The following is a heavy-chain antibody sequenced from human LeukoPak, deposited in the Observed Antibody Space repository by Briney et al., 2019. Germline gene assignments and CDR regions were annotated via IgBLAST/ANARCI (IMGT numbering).Heavy chain of an antibody. D-gene: IGHD1-1*01. J-gene: IGHJ6*03. CDR3: ARDGPRSPVLGLEYYYYYYMDV. CDR2: ILDSGYST. Sequence: PGGSLRLSCAASGFTFSSYAMSWVRQAPGKGLEWVSGILDSGYSTYYANSVKGRFTISRDNSNNTLYLQMNSLRAEDTAVYYCARDGPRSPVLGLEYYYYYYMDVWGKGTTVTVSS. V-gene: IGHV3-23*01. CDR1: GFTFSSYA.